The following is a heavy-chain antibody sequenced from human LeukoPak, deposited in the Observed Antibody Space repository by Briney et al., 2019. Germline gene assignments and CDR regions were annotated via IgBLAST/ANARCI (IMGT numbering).Heavy chain of an antibody. CDR1: GGSIGSYY. CDR2: IYTSGST. D-gene: IGHD3-22*01. V-gene: IGHV4-4*09. CDR3: ARLFYYYDSRGYYGWFDP. Sequence: ASETLSLTCTVSGGSIGSYYWSWIRQPPRKGLELIGYIYTSGSTNYNPSLKSRLTLSVDTPQNQFSLKLRSVTAADTAVYYCARLFYYYDSRGYYGWFDPWRQGTLVSVPS. J-gene: IGHJ5*02.